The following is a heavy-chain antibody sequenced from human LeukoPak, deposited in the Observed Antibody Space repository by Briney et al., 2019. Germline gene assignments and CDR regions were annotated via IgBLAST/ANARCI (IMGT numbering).Heavy chain of an antibody. CDR3: ARGGDYLLGYFDY. CDR2: IYPGDSDT. CDR1: GYSFTSYW. V-gene: IGHV5-51*01. J-gene: IGHJ4*02. Sequence: GESLKISCKGSGYSFTSYWIGWVRRMPGKGLEWMGIIYPGDSDTRYSPSFQGQVTISADKSISTAYLQWNSLQASDTAMYYCARGGDYLLGYFDYWGQGTLVTVSS. D-gene: IGHD2-21*01.